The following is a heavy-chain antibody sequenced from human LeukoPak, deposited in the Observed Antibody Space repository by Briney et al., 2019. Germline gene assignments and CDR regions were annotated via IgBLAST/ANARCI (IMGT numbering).Heavy chain of an antibody. J-gene: IGHJ5*02. CDR1: GFAFSSFG. CDR3: ARATVTRWFDP. V-gene: IGHV3-33*01. D-gene: IGHD4-17*01. Sequence: GRSLRLSCAASGFAFSSFGMHWVRQAPGKGLEWVAVIWYDGTNKYYADSVKGRFTNSRDNSKNTLYLQMNSLRAEDTAVYYCARATVTRWFDPWGQGTLVTVSS. CDR2: IWYDGTNK.